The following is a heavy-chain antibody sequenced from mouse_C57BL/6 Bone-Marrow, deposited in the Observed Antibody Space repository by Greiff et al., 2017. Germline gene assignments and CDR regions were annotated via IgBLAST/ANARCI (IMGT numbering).Heavy chain of an antibody. D-gene: IGHD2-5*01. J-gene: IGHJ1*03. CDR2: IYPGSGST. V-gene: IGHV1-55*01. CDR1: GYSFTSYW. Sequence: VQLQQPGPELVKPGASVKMSCKASGYSFTSYWITWVKQRPGQGLEWIGDIYPGSGSTNDNQKFKSKATLTVDPSSSTAYMQLSSLTSEDSAVYYGARSYYSNCSYWDVWGTGTTVTVSS. CDR3: ARSYYSNCSYWDV.